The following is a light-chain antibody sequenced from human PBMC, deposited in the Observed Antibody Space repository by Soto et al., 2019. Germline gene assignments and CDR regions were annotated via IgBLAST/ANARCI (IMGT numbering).Light chain of an antibody. J-gene: IGLJ1*01. CDR3: AAWDDSLSGYV. CDR1: SSNIGSNY. V-gene: IGLV1-47*01. CDR2: KNN. Sequence: QSVLTQPLSASGTPGQRLTISCSGSSSNIGSNYVYWYQQLPGTTPKLLIYKNNQRPSGVPERFSGSKSGTSASLAISGLRSEDEADYYCAAWDDSLSGYVLGIGTKVTVL.